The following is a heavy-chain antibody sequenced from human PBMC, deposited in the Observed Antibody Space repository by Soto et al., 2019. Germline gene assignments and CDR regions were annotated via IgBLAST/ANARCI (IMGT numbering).Heavy chain of an antibody. Sequence: GGSLRLSCVVSGFSVSNNYMSWVRQAPGMRLDWVSVIYADGTTYYVDSVKGRFTISRHNSRNTLFLQMNSLRAEDTAVYYCARDYYKYYDSSGYYRSPAYWGQGTLVTVSS. CDR1: GFSVSNNY. V-gene: IGHV3-53*04. CDR3: ARDYYKYYDSSGYYRSPAY. D-gene: IGHD3-22*01. J-gene: IGHJ4*02. CDR2: IYADGTT.